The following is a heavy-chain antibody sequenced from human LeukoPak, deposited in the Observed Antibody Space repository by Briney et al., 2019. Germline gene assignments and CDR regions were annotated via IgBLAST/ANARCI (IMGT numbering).Heavy chain of an antibody. CDR2: ICYYAGNT. V-gene: IGHV1-18*01. Sequence: WASLTLSCTASGYTFSTYGMSWVRQAPGQGLEWMGCICYYAGNTYYAHLLQGRVTMTTDTSTSTGYMELRSLRTDDTAVAYCARVSYSDYWCQGNRVTVSS. D-gene: IGHD1-26*01. CDR1: GYTFSTYG. CDR3: ARVSYSDY. J-gene: IGHJ4*02.